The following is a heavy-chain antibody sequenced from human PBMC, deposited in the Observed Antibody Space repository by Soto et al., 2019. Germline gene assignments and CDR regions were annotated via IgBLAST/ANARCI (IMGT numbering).Heavy chain of an antibody. Sequence: PGGSLRLSCAASGFTFSSYSMNWVRQAPGKGLEWVSYISSSSSTIYYADSVKGRFTISRDNAKNSLYLQMNSLRAEDTAVYYCAREGWDIVVVPAAMLYYYMDVWGKGTTVTVSS. CDR1: GFTFSSYS. V-gene: IGHV3-48*01. J-gene: IGHJ6*03. CDR3: AREGWDIVVVPAAMLYYYMDV. D-gene: IGHD2-2*01. CDR2: ISSSSSTI.